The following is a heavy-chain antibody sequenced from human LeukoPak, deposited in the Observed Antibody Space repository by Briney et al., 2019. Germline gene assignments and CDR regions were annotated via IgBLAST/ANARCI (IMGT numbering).Heavy chain of an antibody. D-gene: IGHD6-19*01. Sequence: GGSLRLSCAASGFTYSSCAMSWVRQAPGKGLEWVSTVRGSGGGTYYADSVKGRFTISRDNSKNTLYLQMNSLRAEDTAVYYCAKEPATRWLATFDYWGQGTLVTVSS. J-gene: IGHJ4*02. CDR2: VRGSGGGT. CDR3: AKEPATRWLATFDY. V-gene: IGHV3-23*01. CDR1: GFTYSSCA.